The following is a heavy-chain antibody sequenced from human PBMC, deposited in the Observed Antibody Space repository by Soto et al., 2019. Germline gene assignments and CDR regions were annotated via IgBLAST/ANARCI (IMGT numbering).Heavy chain of an antibody. D-gene: IGHD3-22*01. Sequence: QVQLVQSGAEVKKPGSSVKVSCKASGGTFSSYAISWVRQAPGQGLEWMGGIIPIFGTANYAQKFQGRVTITADESTSTAYMELSSLRSEDTAVYYCARDRPSYDSSGYPHSYYFDYWGQGTLVTVSS. CDR1: GGTFSSYA. CDR3: ARDRPSYDSSGYPHSYYFDY. J-gene: IGHJ4*02. CDR2: IIPIFGTA. V-gene: IGHV1-69*01.